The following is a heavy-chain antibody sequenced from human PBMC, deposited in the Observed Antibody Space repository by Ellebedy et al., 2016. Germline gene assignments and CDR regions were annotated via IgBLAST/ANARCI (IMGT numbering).Heavy chain of an antibody. CDR1: GFTFSSYS. CDR2: ISGSGGST. CDR3: AREGHYSFWSGYPFDS. J-gene: IGHJ4*02. Sequence: GESLKISCAASGFTFSSYSMNWVRQAPGKGLEWVSAISGSGGSTHYADSVKGRFTISRDNSKNTLYLQMNSLRVEDTAVYYCAREGHYSFWSGYPFDSWGQGTLVTVSS. V-gene: IGHV3-23*01. D-gene: IGHD3-3*01.